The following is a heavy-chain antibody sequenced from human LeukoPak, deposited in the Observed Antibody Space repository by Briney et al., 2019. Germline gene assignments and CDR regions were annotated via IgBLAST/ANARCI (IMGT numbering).Heavy chain of an antibody. D-gene: IGHD2/OR15-2a*01. V-gene: IGHV3-74*01. CDR1: GNYW. J-gene: IGHJ4*02. CDR3: VSFYEAY. CDR2: INSDGSWT. Sequence: GGSLRLSCAASGNYWMHWVRQAPGKGLVWVSHINSDGSWTSYADSVKGRFTISKDNAKNTVYLQMNNLRAEDTAVYYCVSFYEAYWGRGTLVTVS.